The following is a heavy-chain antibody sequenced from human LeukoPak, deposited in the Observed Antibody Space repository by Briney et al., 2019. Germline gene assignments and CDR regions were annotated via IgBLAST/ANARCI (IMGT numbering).Heavy chain of an antibody. CDR1: GFIFGDYV. J-gene: IGHJ4*02. Sequence: QSGGSLRLSCAASGFIFGDYVMIWVRQAPGKGLEWVSGITASGDRTYYADSVKGRFTMSRDNSKNTVYLQMNSLRVDDTAVYYRARRDIVVVVSASDYWGQGTLVTVSS. CDR3: ARRDIVVVVSASDY. D-gene: IGHD2-15*01. V-gene: IGHV3-23*01. CDR2: ITASGDRT.